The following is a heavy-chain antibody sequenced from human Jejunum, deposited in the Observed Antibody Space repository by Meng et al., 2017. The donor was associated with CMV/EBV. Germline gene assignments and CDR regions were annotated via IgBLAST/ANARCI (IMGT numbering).Heavy chain of an antibody. CDR2: VSSSSSYI. Sequence: SGFTFTRYSMDWVRQAPGKGLEWVSSVSSSSSYIYYADSVKGRFTISRDNAKNSLYLQMNSLRAEDTAVYYCARAGGIYDSPDVWGQGTTVTVSS. CDR3: ARAGGIYDSPDV. J-gene: IGHJ6*02. CDR1: GFTFTRYS. D-gene: IGHD3-3*01. V-gene: IGHV3-21*01.